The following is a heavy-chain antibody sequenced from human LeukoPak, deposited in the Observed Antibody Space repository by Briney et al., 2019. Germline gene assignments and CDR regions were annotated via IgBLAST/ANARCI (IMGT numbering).Heavy chain of an antibody. Sequence: GGSLRLSCAASGFTFSSYAMSWVRQAPGKGLEWVSGISGSDGSTNYADSVKGRFTISRENSKNTLYLQMNSLRAEDTAVYYCPKDSAKKYDDYWGQGTLVTVSS. CDR3: PKDSAKKYDDY. D-gene: IGHD2/OR15-2a*01. V-gene: IGHV3-23*01. CDR2: ISGSDGST. CDR1: GFTFSSYA. J-gene: IGHJ4*02.